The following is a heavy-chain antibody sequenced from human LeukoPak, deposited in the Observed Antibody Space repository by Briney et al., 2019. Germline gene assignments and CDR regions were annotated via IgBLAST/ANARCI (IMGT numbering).Heavy chain of an antibody. Sequence: SETLSLTCGMSGGSITSTNWWSWVRQPPGQGLEWIGEVSLSGLTNYNPSLSSRVIMALDTSKNHLSLHLTSVTAADTAVYYCSRENGAFSPFGYWGQGYLVTVLS. CDR3: SRENGAFSPFGY. D-gene: IGHD2-8*01. CDR2: VSLSGLT. J-gene: IGHJ4*02. V-gene: IGHV4-4*02. CDR1: GGSITSTNW.